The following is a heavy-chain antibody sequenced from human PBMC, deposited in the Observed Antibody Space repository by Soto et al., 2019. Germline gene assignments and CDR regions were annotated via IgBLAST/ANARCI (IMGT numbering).Heavy chain of an antibody. CDR3: ANSYGSGSEHFDY. CDR1: GDTFSRYT. D-gene: IGHD3-10*01. Sequence: QVQLVQSGAEVKKPGSSVKVSCTASGDTFSRYTISWVRQVPGQGPEWMGRTIPMLGMADYAQKFQGRVTINADKXTSTAYTVRRSLRSEDTAIYYCANSYGSGSEHFDYGGQGTLVTVSS. J-gene: IGHJ4*02. CDR2: TIPMLGMA. V-gene: IGHV1-69*02.